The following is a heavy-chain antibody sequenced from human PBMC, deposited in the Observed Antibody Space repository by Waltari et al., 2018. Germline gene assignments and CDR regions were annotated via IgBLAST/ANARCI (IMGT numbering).Heavy chain of an antibody. V-gene: IGHV1-24*01. CDR3: HLTGRNIVLAGGTPSFYSYMDV. CDR2: LDREDGET. CDR1: GYTLAALA. D-gene: IGHD6-13*01. J-gene: IGHJ6*03. Sequence: QVQVEQSGSEVKRPGASVRVSCTVPGYTLAALARDWVRPVPAKGLEWMGRLDREDGETTYSQHFQGRITVTEDTSTNTAYMGLRTLVSDDTAVYFCHLTGRNIVLAGGTPSFYSYMDVWGRGTTVTVS.